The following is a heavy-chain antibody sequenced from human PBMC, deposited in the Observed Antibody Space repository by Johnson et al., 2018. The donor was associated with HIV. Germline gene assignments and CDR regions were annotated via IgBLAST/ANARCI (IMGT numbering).Heavy chain of an antibody. CDR3: ARDQNIVGANDGFDI. V-gene: IGHV3-66*02. Sequence: VQLVESGGGLVQPGGSLRLSCAASGLTVSSNYMSWVRQAPGKGLELVSVIYIGGSTYYADSVNGRFTISRDTSNNTLYLQMNSLWAEDTAVYYCARDQNIVGANDGFDIWGQGTMVTVSS. CDR1: GLTVSSNY. CDR2: IYIGGST. D-gene: IGHD1-26*01. J-gene: IGHJ3*02.